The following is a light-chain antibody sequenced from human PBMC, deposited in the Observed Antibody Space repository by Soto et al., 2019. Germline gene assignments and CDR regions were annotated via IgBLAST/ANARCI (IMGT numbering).Light chain of an antibody. CDR3: SSYTSSSTLV. CDR2: DVS. V-gene: IGLV2-14*01. J-gene: IGLJ2*01. CDR1: SNDVGGYNY. Sequence: QSALTQPASVSGSPGQSITISCTGTSNDVGGYNYVSWYQQHPGKAPKLMIYDVSNRPSGVSNRFSGSKSGNPASLTISGLQSEDEAHYYCSSYTSSSTLVFGGGTKLTVL.